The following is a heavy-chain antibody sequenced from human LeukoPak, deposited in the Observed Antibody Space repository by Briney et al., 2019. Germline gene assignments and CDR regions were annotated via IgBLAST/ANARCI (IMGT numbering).Heavy chain of an antibody. Sequence: SETLSLTCTVSGDAISSGSYYWSWIRQSAGKGLEWIGRIYTSGTTSSNPSLKSRVTISVDTSKNQFSLKLTSVTAADTAVYYCAREYYDSNKAPALDIWGQGTMVTVSS. J-gene: IGHJ3*02. D-gene: IGHD3-22*01. V-gene: IGHV4-61*02. CDR2: IYTSGTT. CDR1: GDAISSGSYY. CDR3: AREYYDSNKAPALDI.